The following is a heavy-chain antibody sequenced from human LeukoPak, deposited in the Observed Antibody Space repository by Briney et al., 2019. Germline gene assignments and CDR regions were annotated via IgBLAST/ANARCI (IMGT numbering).Heavy chain of an antibody. CDR2: LSGDSEYI. D-gene: IGHD3-3*01. V-gene: IGHV3-21*01. J-gene: IGHJ4*02. CDR1: GFTFSSHS. Sequence: GGSLRLSCAASGFTFSSHSMNWVRQAPGKALEWVTSLSGDSEYIYYTDSNRGRLTISRDNAKNSLYMQMNNLRAEDTAVYYCVRSLTHGVGDYWGQGTLVTVSS. CDR3: VRSLTHGVGDY.